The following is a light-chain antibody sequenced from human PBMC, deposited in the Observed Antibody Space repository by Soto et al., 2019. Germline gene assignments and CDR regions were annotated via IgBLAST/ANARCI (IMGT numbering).Light chain of an antibody. Sequence: DIVLTQSPGTLSLSPGERATLSCRASQSVNSNYLAWYQQKPGQAPRLLIFGASTSATGISDRFRCSGSGTVFTLTINRLEPEDFAVYYCQQYGRTFGQGTKLEIK. V-gene: IGKV3-20*01. CDR3: QQYGRT. CDR2: GAS. CDR1: QSVNSNY. J-gene: IGKJ2*01.